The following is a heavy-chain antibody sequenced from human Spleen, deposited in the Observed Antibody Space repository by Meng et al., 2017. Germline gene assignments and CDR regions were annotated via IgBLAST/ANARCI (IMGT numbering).Heavy chain of an antibody. CDR3: VRENWKSTIDY. V-gene: IGHV4-39*02. CDR1: GGSISTSGYY. J-gene: IGHJ4*02. Sequence: QPQLQESGPGLVKPSEALSLTCSVSGGSISTSGYYWGWIRQAPGKGLEWIGSVGHSGFTYYTPSVKSRITVSIDTSRNEFYLKLTSVTAADTAVYYCVRENWKSTIDYSGQGTLVTVSS. CDR2: VGHSGFT. D-gene: IGHD1-1*01.